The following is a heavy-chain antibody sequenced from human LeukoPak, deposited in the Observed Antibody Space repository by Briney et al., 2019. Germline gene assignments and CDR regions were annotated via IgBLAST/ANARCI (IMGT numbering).Heavy chain of an antibody. D-gene: IGHD6-13*01. Sequence: GGSLRLSCAASGFTFSNYAMSWVRQAPGKGLEWVSAISGGGDSTNYADSVKGRFTISRDNSKNTLYLQMNSLRAEDTAVYYYAKYRSSWNGAPYYFDYWGQGTLVTVSS. CDR2: ISGGGDST. CDR1: GFTFSNYA. J-gene: IGHJ4*02. CDR3: AKYRSSWNGAPYYFDY. V-gene: IGHV3-23*01.